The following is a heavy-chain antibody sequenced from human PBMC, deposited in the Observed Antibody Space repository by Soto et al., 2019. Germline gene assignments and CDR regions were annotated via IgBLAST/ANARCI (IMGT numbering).Heavy chain of an antibody. CDR1: GFTFRSSP. D-gene: IGHD5-12*01. CDR3: ATVATNSYNWLDP. V-gene: IGHV3-23*01. Sequence: PGGSLRLSCAVSGFTFRSSPMSWVRRAPGKGLEWVSGINGGDDSKHYAESVRGRFTIIRDNAKNTVYLQMNSLRAEDTAVYYCATVATNSYNWLDPWGQGTLITVSS. CDR2: INGGDDSK. J-gene: IGHJ5*02.